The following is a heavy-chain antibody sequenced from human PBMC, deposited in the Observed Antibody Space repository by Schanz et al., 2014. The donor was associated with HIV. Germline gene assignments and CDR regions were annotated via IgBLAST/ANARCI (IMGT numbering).Heavy chain of an antibody. D-gene: IGHD1-26*01. CDR1: GFTFSDYS. J-gene: IGHJ6*02. V-gene: IGHV3-23*01. CDR3: AREREESIAYYYYGMDV. Sequence: EVQLLESGGGLEQPGGSLRLSCTASGFTFSDYSMNWVRQAPGKGLEWVSAISGGGAGTYYADSVKGRLTISRDNSKNTLYLQMNSLRAEDTAVYYCAREREESIAYYYYGMDVWGQGTAVTVSS. CDR2: ISGGGAGT.